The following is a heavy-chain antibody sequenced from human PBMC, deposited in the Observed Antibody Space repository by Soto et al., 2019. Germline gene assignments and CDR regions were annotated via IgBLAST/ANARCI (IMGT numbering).Heavy chain of an antibody. CDR2: IYYSGST. J-gene: IGHJ5*02. CDR3: ARTAHVLRYFYWPRHWFDP. Sequence: SETLSLTCTVSGGSISSYYWSWIRQPPGKGLEWIGYIYYSGSTNYNPSLKSRVTISVDTSKNQFSLKLSSVTAADTAVYYCARTAHVLRYFYWPRHWFDPWGKGTLVTVSS. D-gene: IGHD3-9*01. V-gene: IGHV4-59*01. CDR1: GGSISSYY.